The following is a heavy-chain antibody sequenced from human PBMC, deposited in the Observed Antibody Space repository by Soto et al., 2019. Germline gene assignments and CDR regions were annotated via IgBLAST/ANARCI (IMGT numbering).Heavy chain of an antibody. Sequence: QVQLVESGGGVVQPGRSLRLSCAASGFTFSSYGMHWVRQAPGKGLEWVAVISDDGSNKYYADSVKGQFTISRDNSKNTLYLQMNSLRAEDTAVYYCVFPGEQWLESDYWGQGTLVTVSS. J-gene: IGHJ4*02. V-gene: IGHV3-30*03. CDR2: ISDDGSNK. CDR3: VFPGEQWLESDY. CDR1: GFTFSSYG. D-gene: IGHD6-19*01.